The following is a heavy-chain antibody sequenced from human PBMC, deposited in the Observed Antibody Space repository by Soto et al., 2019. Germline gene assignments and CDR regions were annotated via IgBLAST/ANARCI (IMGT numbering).Heavy chain of an antibody. CDR2: ISGSGGST. J-gene: IGHJ4*02. D-gene: IGHD6-19*01. Sequence: GGSLRLSCAASGFTFSSYAMSWVRQAPGKGLEWVSAISGSGGSTYYADSVTGRFTISRDNSKHTLYLQMNSLRAEDTAVYHCARDIGVAGSAGYWGQGTLVTVSS. CDR1: GFTFSSYA. V-gene: IGHV3-23*01. CDR3: ARDIGVAGSAGY.